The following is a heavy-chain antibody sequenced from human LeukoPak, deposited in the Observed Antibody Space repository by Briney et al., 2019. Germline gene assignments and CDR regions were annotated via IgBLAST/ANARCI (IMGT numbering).Heavy chain of an antibody. CDR3: ARGMRQIDDAFDL. D-gene: IGHD6-25*01. CDR1: GFTFSSYT. J-gene: IGHJ3*01. V-gene: IGHV3-21*01. CDR2: ISGTSTYI. Sequence: GGSLRLSCAASGFTFSSYTMNWVRQAPGKGLEWVSSISGTSTYIHDADSVKGRFTVFRDNANKSLYLQMNSLRAEDTAMYYCARGMRQIDDAFDLWGQGTMVTVSS.